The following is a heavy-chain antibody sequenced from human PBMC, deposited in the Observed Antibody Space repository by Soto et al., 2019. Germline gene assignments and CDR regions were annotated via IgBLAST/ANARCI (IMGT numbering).Heavy chain of an antibody. CDR3: AKNMGRVTTSWHCDY. J-gene: IGHJ4*02. Sequence: EVQLLESGGDLVQPGRSLRLSCAASGFTFSGYAMSWVRQAPGKGLEWVSVIHGGGNSAYYADSVKGRFTISRDNSKNTLYLQMSSLRGEDTAVYDCAKNMGRVTTSWHCDYWGQGTLVTVSS. D-gene: IGHD4-17*01. V-gene: IGHV3-23*01. CDR1: GFTFSGYA. CDR2: IHGGGNSA.